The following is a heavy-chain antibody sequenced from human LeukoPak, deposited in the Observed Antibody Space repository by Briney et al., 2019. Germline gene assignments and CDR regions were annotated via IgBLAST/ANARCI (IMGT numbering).Heavy chain of an antibody. CDR1: GYTFTSYA. V-gene: IGHV1-3*01. CDR3: ARSRAIGSGWPGSY. Sequence: ASVKVSCKASGYTFTSYAMHWVRQAPGQRLEWMGWINAGNGNTKYSQRFQGRVTITRDTSASTAYMELSSLRSEDTAVYYCARSRAIGSGWPGSYWGQGTLVTVSS. D-gene: IGHD6-19*01. J-gene: IGHJ4*02. CDR2: INAGNGNT.